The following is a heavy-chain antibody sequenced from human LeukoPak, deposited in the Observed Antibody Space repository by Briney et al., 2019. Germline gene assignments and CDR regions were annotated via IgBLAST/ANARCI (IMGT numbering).Heavy chain of an antibody. CDR1: GFTFSSHW. D-gene: IGHD2-8*02. Sequence: AGGSLRLSCAASGFTFSSHWMSWVRQAPGKGLEWVSVIYSGGSTYYADSVKGRFTISRDNSKNTLYLQMNSLRAEDTAVYYCARAKGAPGGYYYYGMDVWGQGTTVTVSS. V-gene: IGHV3-53*01. CDR3: ARAKGAPGGYYYYGMDV. CDR2: IYSGGST. J-gene: IGHJ6*02.